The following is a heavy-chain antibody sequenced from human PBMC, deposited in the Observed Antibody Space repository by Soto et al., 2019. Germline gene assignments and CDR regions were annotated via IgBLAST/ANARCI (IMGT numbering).Heavy chain of an antibody. J-gene: IGHJ4*02. CDR2: ISGSGGRS. V-gene: IGHV3-23*01. CDR3: AKAYFVWSSEQPYYFDY. Sequence: PGGSLRLSCAASGFTFSNYAMTWVRQGPGKGLEWVSGISGSGGRSYYADSVKGRFTISRDNSKSTLYLQMNSLRAEDTAVYYCAKAYFVWSSEQPYYFDYWGQGHLVTVSS. CDR1: GFTFSNYA. D-gene: IGHD3-16*01.